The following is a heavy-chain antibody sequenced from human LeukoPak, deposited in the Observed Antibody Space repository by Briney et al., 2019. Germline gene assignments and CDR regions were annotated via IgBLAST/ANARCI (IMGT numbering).Heavy chain of an antibody. CDR3: ARIRGGPIDY. J-gene: IGHJ4*02. CDR2: ISYDGTDT. D-gene: IGHD3-16*01. Sequence: GGSLRLSCAASGFTLSTYAMHWVRQAPGKGLEWVAVISYDGTDTYYANSVKGRFTISRDTSKNSLYLQMNSLRPEDTAVFYCARIRGGPIDYWGQGTLVTVSS. V-gene: IGHV3-30-3*01. CDR1: GFTLSTYA.